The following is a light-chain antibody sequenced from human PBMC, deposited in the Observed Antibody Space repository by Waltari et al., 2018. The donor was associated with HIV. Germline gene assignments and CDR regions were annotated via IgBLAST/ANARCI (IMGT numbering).Light chain of an antibody. V-gene: IGKV1-33*01. J-gene: IGKJ5*01. CDR2: DAS. CDR1: QDIYNY. CDR3: QHYDNYPPSIT. Sequence: DIQMTQSPSSLSASVGDRVTITCQASQDIYNYLNWYQQKPGKAPSLLIYDASNLKTGVPLRFSGSGSGTEFTFTISSLQPEDIATYYCQHYDNYPPSITFGQGTRLEIK.